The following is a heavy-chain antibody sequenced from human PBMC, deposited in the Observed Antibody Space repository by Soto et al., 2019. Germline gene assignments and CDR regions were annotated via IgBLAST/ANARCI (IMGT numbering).Heavy chain of an antibody. CDR2: ISGSGGST. CDR1: GFTFSSYA. J-gene: IGHJ3*02. D-gene: IGHD2-2*01. V-gene: IGHV3-23*01. CDR3: AKEGTSRGGAFDI. Sequence: EVQLLESGGGLVQPGGTLRLSCAASGFTFSSYAMSWVRQAPGKGLEWVSAISGSGGSTYYADSVKGRFTISRDNSKNRLYLQMNSLRAEETAVYYCAKEGTSRGGAFDIWGQGTMVTVSS.